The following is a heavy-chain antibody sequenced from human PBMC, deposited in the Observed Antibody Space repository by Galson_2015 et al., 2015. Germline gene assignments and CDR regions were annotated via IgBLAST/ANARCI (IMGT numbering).Heavy chain of an antibody. V-gene: IGHV3-23*01. CDR2: ISGDGGLT. J-gene: IGHJ4*02. D-gene: IGHD3-10*01. CDR3: AKEPSYFYASGVVF. Sequence: SLRLSCAASGFTFSNSAMSWVRQAPGKGLEWVSTISGDGGLTYYADSVKGRFTISRDNSKNTLYLQMNSLRAEDTAVYSCAKEPSYFYASGVVFWAQGPLVPVSS. CDR1: GFTFSNSA.